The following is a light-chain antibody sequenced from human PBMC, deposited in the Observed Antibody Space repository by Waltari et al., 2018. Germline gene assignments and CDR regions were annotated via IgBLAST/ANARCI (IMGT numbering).Light chain of an antibody. V-gene: IGKV1-33*01. J-gene: IGKJ4*01. CDR1: QDINNF. CDR2: DAS. CDR3: QQFDTLPPS. Sequence: DIQMTQSPSSLSASVGDRVTITCQASQDINNFLNWYQQKPGRAPSPLIYDASNLETGGPLRFSGSGSGTHFTLTISSLQTEDSATYYCQQFDTLPPSFGGGTKVEI.